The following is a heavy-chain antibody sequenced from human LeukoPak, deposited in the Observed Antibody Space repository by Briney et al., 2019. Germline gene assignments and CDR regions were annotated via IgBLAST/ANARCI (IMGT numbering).Heavy chain of an antibody. Sequence: SVKVSCKASGFTFTTSAVQWVRQARGQRLEWIGWIVVGSGNTNYAQKLQERVTITRDMSTSTAYMELSSLRSEDTAVYFCAAGSGWYRFDYWGQGTLVTVSS. CDR1: GFTFTTSA. D-gene: IGHD6-19*01. J-gene: IGHJ4*02. CDR3: AAGSGWYRFDY. CDR2: IVVGSGNT. V-gene: IGHV1-58*01.